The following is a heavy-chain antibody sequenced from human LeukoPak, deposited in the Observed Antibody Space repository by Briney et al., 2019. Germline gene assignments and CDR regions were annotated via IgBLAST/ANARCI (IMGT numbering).Heavy chain of an antibody. Sequence: ASVKVSCKASGYTFTGYYMHWVRQAPGQGLEWMGWINPNSGGTNYAQKFQGWVTMTRDTSISTAYMELSRLRSDDTAVYYCARGFGIAVAGLDYSGQGTLVTVSS. CDR3: ARGFGIAVAGLDY. CDR2: INPNSGGT. V-gene: IGHV1-2*04. CDR1: GYTFTGYY. D-gene: IGHD6-19*01. J-gene: IGHJ4*02.